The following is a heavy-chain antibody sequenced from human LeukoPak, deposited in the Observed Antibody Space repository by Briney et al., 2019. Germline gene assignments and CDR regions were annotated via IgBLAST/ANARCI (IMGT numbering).Heavy chain of an antibody. CDR2: MNPNSGNT. CDR3: ARAASYSSSGKTRKNYYFDY. Sequence: ASVTVSCKAYGYTFTSYDINWVRPATGHGLEWMGWMNPNSGNTGYAQKFHGRVSMTRNTSISTAYMELSSLRSEDAAVYYCARAASYSSSGKTRKNYYFDYWGQGTLVTVSS. CDR1: GYTFTSYD. D-gene: IGHD6-13*01. J-gene: IGHJ4*02. V-gene: IGHV1-8*01.